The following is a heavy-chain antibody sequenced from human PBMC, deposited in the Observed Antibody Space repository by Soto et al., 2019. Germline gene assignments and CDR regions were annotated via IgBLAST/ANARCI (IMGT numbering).Heavy chain of an antibody. V-gene: IGHV5-51*01. J-gene: IGHJ4*02. CDR3: ARIRKNCGGDCYALDY. Sequence: PGESLKISCQGSGDTFSSYWIGWVRQMPGKGLEWMGIMFLGGSDTRYSPSFQGRVNISADKSIRTAYLQWNSLEASDTAMYYCARIRKNCGGDCYALDYWGPGTLVTVSS. CDR2: MFLGGSDT. CDR1: GDTFSSYW. D-gene: IGHD2-21*02.